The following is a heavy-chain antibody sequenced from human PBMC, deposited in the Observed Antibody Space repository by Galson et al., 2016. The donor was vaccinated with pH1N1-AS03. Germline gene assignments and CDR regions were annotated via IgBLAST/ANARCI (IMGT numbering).Heavy chain of an antibody. CDR3: AKNHLDTRGYYSVVDY. CDR1: GFIFSSHG. Sequence: LRLSCAASGFIFSSHGIHWVRQAPGKGLEWVALIWNHGKSKYYADSVKGRFTVSRDDSKNTLYLQMNSLRTEDTAIYYCAKNHLDTRGYYSVVDYWGQGTLVTVSS. J-gene: IGHJ4*02. V-gene: IGHV3-30*02. D-gene: IGHD3-22*01. CDR2: IWNHGKSK.